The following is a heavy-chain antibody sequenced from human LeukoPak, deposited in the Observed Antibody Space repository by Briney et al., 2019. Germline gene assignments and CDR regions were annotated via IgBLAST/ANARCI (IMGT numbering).Heavy chain of an antibody. J-gene: IGHJ6*02. D-gene: IGHD6-6*01. CDR1: GFTFSSYS. CDR3: AKDSIAARLDYYYYYGMDV. Sequence: GGSLRLSCAASGFTFSSYSMNWVRQAPGRGLEWVSSISSSSSYIYYADSVKGRFTISRDNSKNTLYLQMNSLRAEDTAVYYCAKDSIAARLDYYYYYGMDVWGQGTTVTVSS. V-gene: IGHV3-21*04. CDR2: ISSSSSYI.